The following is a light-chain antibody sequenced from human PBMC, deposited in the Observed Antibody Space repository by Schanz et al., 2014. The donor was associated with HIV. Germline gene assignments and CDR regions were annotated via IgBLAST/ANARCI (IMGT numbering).Light chain of an antibody. CDR2: DAS. CDR3: QQCDTYPYT. V-gene: IGKV1-33*01. Sequence: DIQMTQSPPSLSASVGDRVTITCQASQDISNYLNWYQQKPGMAPKLLIYDASSLEVGVPSRFSGSGSGTDFTFTISSLQPDDFATYYCQQCDTYPYTFGQGTKLEIK. J-gene: IGKJ2*01. CDR1: QDISNY.